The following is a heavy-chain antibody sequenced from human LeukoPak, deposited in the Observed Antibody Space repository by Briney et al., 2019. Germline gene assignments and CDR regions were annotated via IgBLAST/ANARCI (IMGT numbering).Heavy chain of an antibody. CDR1: GFTFSSYA. J-gene: IGHJ3*02. D-gene: IGHD3-16*01. V-gene: IGHV3-30-3*01. CDR3: ARAGLIHDAFDI. CDR2: ISYDGSNK. Sequence: GGSLRLSCAASGFTFSSYAMHWVRQAPGKGLEWVAVISYDGSNKYYADSVKGRFTISRDNSKNTLYLQMNSLRAEDTAVYYWARAGLIHDAFDIWGQGTMVTVSS.